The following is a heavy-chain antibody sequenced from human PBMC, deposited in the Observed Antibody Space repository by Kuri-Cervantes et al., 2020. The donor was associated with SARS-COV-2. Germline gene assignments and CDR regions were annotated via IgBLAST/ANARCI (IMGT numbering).Heavy chain of an antibody. J-gene: IGHJ4*02. CDR3: ASALAYYSDSSGFTYYFDY. D-gene: IGHD3-22*01. CDR2: IYHSGST. CDR1: GYSISSGYY. Sequence: GSLRLSCAVSGYSISSGYYWGWIRQPPGKGLEWIGSIYHSGSTYYNPSLKSRVTISVDTSKNQFSLKLTSVTAADTAVYYCASALAYYSDSSGFTYYFDYWGQGTQVTVSS. V-gene: IGHV4-38-2*01.